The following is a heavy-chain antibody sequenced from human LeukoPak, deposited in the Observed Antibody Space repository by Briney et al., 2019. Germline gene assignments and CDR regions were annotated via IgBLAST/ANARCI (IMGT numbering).Heavy chain of an antibody. CDR1: GGSITSYY. V-gene: IGHV4-4*09. CDR3: ARHTPGTYSFDY. Sequence: PSETLSLTCTVSGGSITSYYCSWIRQPPGRVLEWIGYIYTSGSTNYNPSLKSRVTISVDTSKNQFSPKLSSVTAADTAVYYCARHTPGTYSFDYWGQGTLVTVSS. J-gene: IGHJ4*02. D-gene: IGHD1-26*01. CDR2: IYTSGST.